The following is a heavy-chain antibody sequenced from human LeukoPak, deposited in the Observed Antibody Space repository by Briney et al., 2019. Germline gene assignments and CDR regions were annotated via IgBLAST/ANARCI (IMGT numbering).Heavy chain of an antibody. Sequence: ASVKVSCKASGYTFTTYDMTWVRQATGQGLEWMGWMNPGSGDTAYARKFQDRVTMTRVTSISTAYMELSSLESEDTAIYYCARGLGDYNTDWFPVSGYWGQGTLVTVSS. J-gene: IGHJ4*02. CDR3: ARGLGDYNTDWFPVSGY. CDR2: MNPGSGDT. CDR1: GYTFTTYD. D-gene: IGHD3-9*01. V-gene: IGHV1-8*01.